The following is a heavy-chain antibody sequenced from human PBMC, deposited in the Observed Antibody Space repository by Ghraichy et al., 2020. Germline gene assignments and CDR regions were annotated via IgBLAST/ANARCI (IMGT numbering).Heavy chain of an antibody. Sequence: GGSLRLSCAASGFTFSSYWMHWVRQAPGKGLVWVSRINSDGSSTSYADSVKGRFTISRDNAKKTLYLQMNSLRAEDTAVYYCARDRRSKNWFDPWGQGTLVTVSS. CDR2: INSDGSST. J-gene: IGHJ5*02. V-gene: IGHV3-74*01. CDR3: ARDRRSKNWFDP. CDR1: GFTFSSYW.